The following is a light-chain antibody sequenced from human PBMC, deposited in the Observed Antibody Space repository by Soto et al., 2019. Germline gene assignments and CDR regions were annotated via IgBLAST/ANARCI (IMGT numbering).Light chain of an antibody. Sequence: QSALTQPRSVSGSPGQSVTISCTGTSSDVGAYNYVSWFQQHPGKAPKLMMSDVSKRPSGVPDRFSGSKSGTTASLTISGLQAEDEADYYGCSYAGSYTLLFGGGTKLTVL. V-gene: IGLV2-11*01. CDR1: SSDVGAYNY. CDR3: CSYAGSYTLL. CDR2: DVS. J-gene: IGLJ2*01.